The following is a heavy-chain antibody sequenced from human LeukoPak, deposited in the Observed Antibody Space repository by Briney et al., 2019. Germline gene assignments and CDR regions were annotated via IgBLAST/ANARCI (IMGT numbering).Heavy chain of an antibody. Sequence: PGGSLRLSCAASGFTFSSYGMHWVRPAPGKGLEWVAVISYDGSNKYYENSVKGRFTISRDNSKNTLYLQMNSLRAEDTAVYYCAGRFSGSYRGNQYPSFDYWGQGTLVTVSS. D-gene: IGHD1-26*01. CDR2: ISYDGSNK. V-gene: IGHV3-30*03. CDR3: AGRFSGSYRGNQYPSFDY. CDR1: GFTFSSYG. J-gene: IGHJ4*02.